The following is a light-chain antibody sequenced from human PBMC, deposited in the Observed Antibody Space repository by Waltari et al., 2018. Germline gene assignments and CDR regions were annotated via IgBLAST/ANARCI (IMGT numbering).Light chain of an antibody. CDR2: LNSDGTY. CDR3: QAWGTGIV. CDR1: SGHSTYA. Sequence: QLVLTQSPSASASLGASVKLTCTLSSGHSTYAIAWHQQQPEKGPSYLMKLNSDGTYTKGDGIPDRFSGSSSGAERYLTISSLQSEDAADHYCQAWGTGIVFGTGTKVTVL. V-gene: IGLV4-69*01. J-gene: IGLJ1*01.